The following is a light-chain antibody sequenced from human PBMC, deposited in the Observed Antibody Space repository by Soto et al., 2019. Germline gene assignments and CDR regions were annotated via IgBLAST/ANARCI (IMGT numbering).Light chain of an antibody. CDR2: DAS. V-gene: IGKV3-11*01. CDR3: QQRRNSPGT. CDR1: QSVRSY. J-gene: IGKJ1*01. Sequence: TVLTQSPAALSFTPGVSTTLSHRDSQSVRSYLAWYQQKPGQSPRLLIYDASNRATGIPARFSGSGSGTDFTLTISSPEPEDFAVYYCQQRRNSPGTFGQGTKVDIK.